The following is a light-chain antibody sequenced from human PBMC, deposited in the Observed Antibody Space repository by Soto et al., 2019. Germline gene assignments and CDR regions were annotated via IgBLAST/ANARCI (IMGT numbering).Light chain of an antibody. Sequence: EIVMTHSPATLSVSPGERATLSCRASQNINYNLAWYQQRPGQAPRLLIYGASTRATNIPARFSGSGSGTEFTLTISSLQSEDFAVYYCQQYNNWPLMKTFGQGTKVDIK. J-gene: IGKJ1*01. CDR2: GAS. V-gene: IGKV3-15*01. CDR3: QQYNNWPLMKT. CDR1: QNINYN.